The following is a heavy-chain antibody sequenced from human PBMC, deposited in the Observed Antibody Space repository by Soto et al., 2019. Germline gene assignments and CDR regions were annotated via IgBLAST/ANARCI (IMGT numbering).Heavy chain of an antibody. CDR3: ASVDSLGEGTTVTTNGHFQH. Sequence: HVQLQESGPGLVKPSETLSLTCTVSGGSISSYYWSWIRQPPGKGLEWIGYIYYSGSTNYNPPLKSRVTISVDTSKNQFSLKLSSVTAADTAVYYCASVDSLGEGTTVTTNGHFQHWGQGTLVTVSS. V-gene: IGHV4-59*01. CDR1: GGSISSYY. D-gene: IGHD4-17*01. J-gene: IGHJ1*01. CDR2: IYYSGST.